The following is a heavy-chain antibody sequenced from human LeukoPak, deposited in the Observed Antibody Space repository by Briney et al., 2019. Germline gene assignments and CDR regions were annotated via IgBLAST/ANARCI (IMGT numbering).Heavy chain of an antibody. Sequence: GGSLRLSCAASGFTFSSYAMSRVRQAPGKGLEWFSAISGSGGNTYYADSVKGRFTISRDNSKNTLYLQMSSLRAEDTAVYYCAKDGYSSGWYFDYWGQGTLVTVSS. CDR2: ISGSGGNT. V-gene: IGHV3-23*01. CDR1: GFTFSSYA. J-gene: IGHJ4*02. D-gene: IGHD6-19*01. CDR3: AKDGYSSGWYFDY.